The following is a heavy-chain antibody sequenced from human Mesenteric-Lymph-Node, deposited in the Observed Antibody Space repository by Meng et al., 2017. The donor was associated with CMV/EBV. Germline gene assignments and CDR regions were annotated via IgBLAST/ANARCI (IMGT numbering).Heavy chain of an antibody. V-gene: IGHV3-30*02. CDR1: GFIFSSYG. CDR3: ARDLRGGPSGMDV. J-gene: IGHJ6*02. D-gene: IGHD3-16*01. CDR2: IRYDGSNK. Sequence: GESLKISCIASGFIFSSYGMHWVRQAPGKGLEWVAFIRYDGSNKYYADSVKGRFTISRDNSKNTLYLQMNSLRAEDTAVYYCARDLRGGPSGMDVWGQGTTVTVSS.